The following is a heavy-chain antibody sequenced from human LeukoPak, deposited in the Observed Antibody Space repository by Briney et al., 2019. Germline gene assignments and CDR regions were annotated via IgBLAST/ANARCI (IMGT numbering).Heavy chain of an antibody. J-gene: IGHJ3*02. D-gene: IGHD1-14*01. Sequence: GGSLRLSCAASGFTFSSYWMSWARQAPGKGLEWVANIKQDGSEKYYVDSVKGRFTISRDNAKNSLYLQMNSLRAEDTAVYYCARTSLDRGHAFDTWGQGTMVTVSS. CDR1: GFTFSSYW. V-gene: IGHV3-7*01. CDR2: IKQDGSEK. CDR3: ARTSLDRGHAFDT.